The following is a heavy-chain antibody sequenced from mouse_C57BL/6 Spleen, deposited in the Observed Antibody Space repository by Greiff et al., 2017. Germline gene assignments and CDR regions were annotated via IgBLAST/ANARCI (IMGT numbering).Heavy chain of an antibody. CDR3: ARLEYNDYTGYLDY. Sequence: VQLLQSGAGLVRPGTSVKMSCKASGYTFTNYWIGWAQQRPGHGLEWIGDIYPGGGYINYNEKVKGKVTLTADKDSSTAYLQLRSLTSEDSAIYYCARLEYNDYTGYLDYWGQGTTLTVSS. V-gene: IGHV1-63*01. D-gene: IGHD2-4*01. CDR2: IYPGGGYI. J-gene: IGHJ2*01. CDR1: GYTFTNYW.